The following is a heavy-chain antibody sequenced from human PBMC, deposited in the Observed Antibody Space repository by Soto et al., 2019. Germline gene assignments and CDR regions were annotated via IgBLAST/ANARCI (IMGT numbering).Heavy chain of an antibody. CDR3: ARVDDSGNWFDP. J-gene: IGHJ5*02. Sequence: QVQLVQSGAEVKKPGSSVKVSCKASGGTFSSYAISWVRQAPGQGLEWMGGIIPIFGTANYAQKFQGRVTITADKSTSTAYMELRSLRSEDTAGYYCARVDDSGNWFDPWGQGTLVTVSS. CDR2: IIPIFGTA. V-gene: IGHV1-69*06. D-gene: IGHD3-10*01. CDR1: GGTFSSYA.